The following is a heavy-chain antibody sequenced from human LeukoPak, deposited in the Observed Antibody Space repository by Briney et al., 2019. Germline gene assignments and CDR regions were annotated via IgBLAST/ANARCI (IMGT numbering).Heavy chain of an antibody. CDR1: GFSFSGHS. D-gene: IGHD2-2*01. J-gene: IGHJ4*02. CDR3: ARGRGCSSMSCYPDY. V-gene: IGHV3-21*01. CDR2: ISPSSSYI. Sequence: GGSLRLSCAASGFSFSGHSINWVRQAPGKGLEWVSSISPSSSYIHYADSVKGRFTISRDNAKNSLYLQMNSLRAEDTAVYCCARGRGCSSMSCYPDYWGQGTLVTVSS.